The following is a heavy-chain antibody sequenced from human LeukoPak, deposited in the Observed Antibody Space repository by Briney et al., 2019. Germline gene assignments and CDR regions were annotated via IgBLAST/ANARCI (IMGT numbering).Heavy chain of an antibody. CDR1: GYTFTGYY. J-gene: IGHJ4*02. CDR2: INPNSGGT. V-gene: IGHV1-2*06. D-gene: IGHD3-22*01. CDR3: ARAPHYYDSSGYTSG. Sequence: GASVKVSCKASGYTFTGYYVHWVRQAPGQGLEWMGRINPNSGGTNYAQKFQGRVTMTRDTSISTAYMELSRLRSDDTAVYYCARAPHYYDSSGYTSGWGRGTLVTVSS.